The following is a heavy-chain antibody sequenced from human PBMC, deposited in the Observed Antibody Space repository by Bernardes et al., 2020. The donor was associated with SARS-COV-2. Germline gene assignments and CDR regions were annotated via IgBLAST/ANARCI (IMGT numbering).Heavy chain of an antibody. J-gene: IGHJ4*02. V-gene: IGHV3-23*01. CDR1: GFTFSSYG. Sequence: GGSLRLSCAASGFTFSSYGMSWVRQAPGKGLEWVSAISGSGGSTYYADSVKGRFTISRDNSKNTLYLQMNSLRAEDTAVYYCAKCGNYYYDSSGYILDYWGQGTLVTVSS. CDR2: ISGSGGST. CDR3: AKCGNYYYDSSGYILDY. D-gene: IGHD3-22*01.